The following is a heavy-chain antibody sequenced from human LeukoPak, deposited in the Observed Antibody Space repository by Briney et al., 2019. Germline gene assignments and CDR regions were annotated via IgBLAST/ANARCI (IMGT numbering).Heavy chain of an antibody. Sequence: SGGSLRLSCAASGFTFSRYWMSWVRQAPGKGLEWVANIKQDGSEKYYVDSVKGRFTISRDNAKNSLYLQMNSPRAEDTAVYYCARVSAGSYWPTVTLSFDYWGQGTLVTVSS. J-gene: IGHJ4*02. V-gene: IGHV3-7*01. CDR2: IKQDGSEK. CDR1: GFTFSRYW. D-gene: IGHD4-17*01. CDR3: ARVSAGSYWPTVTLSFDY.